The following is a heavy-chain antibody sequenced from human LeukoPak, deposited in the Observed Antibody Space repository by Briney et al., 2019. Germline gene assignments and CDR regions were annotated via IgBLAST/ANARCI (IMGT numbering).Heavy chain of an antibody. CDR1: GFTFTTYW. V-gene: IGHV3-7*03. CDR2: IKQDGTEK. J-gene: IGHJ4*02. Sequence: GGSLRLSCAASGFTFTTYWMSWVRQAPGKGLEWVANIKQDGTEKYYVDSVKGRFTISRDNAKNSLYLQMNSLRAEDTALYYCARVASNYDFDYWGQGTLVTVSS. CDR3: ARVASNYDFDY. D-gene: IGHD4-11*01.